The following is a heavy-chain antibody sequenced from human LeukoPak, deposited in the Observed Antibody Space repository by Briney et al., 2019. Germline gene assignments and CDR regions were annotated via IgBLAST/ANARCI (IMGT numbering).Heavy chain of an antibody. Sequence: ASVKVSCKASGYTFTSYGISWVRRAPGQGLEWMGWISAYNGNTNYAQKLQGRVTMTTDTSTSTAYMELRSLRSDDTAVYYCARGGRLRFLEWFSPLDYWGQGTLVTVSS. CDR1: GYTFTSYG. CDR2: ISAYNGNT. V-gene: IGHV1-18*01. CDR3: ARGGRLRFLEWFSPLDY. D-gene: IGHD3-3*01. J-gene: IGHJ4*02.